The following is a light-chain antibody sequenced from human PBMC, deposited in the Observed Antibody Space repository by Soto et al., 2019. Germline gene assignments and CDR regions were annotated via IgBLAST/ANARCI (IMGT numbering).Light chain of an antibody. Sequence: DIQMTQSPSSLSASVGDRVTITCRAGQTIITYLNWYQQKPGEAPKLLIQASSTLQSGVPTRFSGSGSETDFTLTISSLQPEDFATYYCQQSYSLPYTFGQGSKLEVK. CDR1: QTIITY. CDR2: ASS. V-gene: IGKV1-39*01. J-gene: IGKJ2*01. CDR3: QQSYSLPYT.